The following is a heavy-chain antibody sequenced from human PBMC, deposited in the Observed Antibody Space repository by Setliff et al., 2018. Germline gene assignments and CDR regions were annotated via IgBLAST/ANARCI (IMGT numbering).Heavy chain of an antibody. J-gene: IGHJ4*02. CDR2: ISTDGRRT. Sequence: LRLSCAASGFTFSAYALHWVRQAPVRGLEYVSAISTDGRRTYYTDSVKGRFTISRDNSKNTLYLQMGSLRPEDMAVYYCVRWVDGKADYWGQGTLVTVSS. CDR1: GFTFSAYA. V-gene: IGHV3-64*02. CDR3: VRWVDGKADY.